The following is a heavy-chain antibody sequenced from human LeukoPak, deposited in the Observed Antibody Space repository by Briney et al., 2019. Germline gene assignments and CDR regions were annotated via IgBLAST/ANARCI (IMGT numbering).Heavy chain of an antibody. J-gene: IGHJ4*02. Sequence: SVKVSCKASGGTFSSYAISWVRQAPGQGLEWMGGIIPIFGTANYAQKFQGRVTITADESTSTAYMELSSLRSEDTAVYYCAREIGHSGYAGAFAYWGQGTLVTVSS. CDR2: IIPIFGTA. V-gene: IGHV1-69*13. D-gene: IGHD5-12*01. CDR1: GGTFSSYA. CDR3: AREIGHSGYAGAFAY.